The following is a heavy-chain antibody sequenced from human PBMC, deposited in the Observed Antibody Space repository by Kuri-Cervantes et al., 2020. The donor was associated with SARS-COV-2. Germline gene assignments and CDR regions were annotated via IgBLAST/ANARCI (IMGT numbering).Heavy chain of an antibody. CDR2: IYYSGST. V-gene: IGHV4-39*07. J-gene: IGHJ6*03. CDR3: ARGFCGGDCYSYYYYYYMDV. D-gene: IGHD2-21*01. CDR1: GGSISSSSYY. Sequence: GSLRLSCTVSGGSISSSSYYWGWIRQPPGKGLEWIGSIYYSGSTYYNPSLKSRVTISVDTSKNQFSLKLSSVTAADTAVYYCARGFCGGDCYSYYYYYYMDVWGKGTTGTVSS.